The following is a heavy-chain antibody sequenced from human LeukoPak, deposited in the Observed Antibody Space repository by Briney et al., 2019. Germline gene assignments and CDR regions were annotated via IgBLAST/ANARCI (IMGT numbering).Heavy chain of an antibody. D-gene: IGHD2-21*02. CDR2: IIWHGRSE. CDR1: GFTFDDYG. V-gene: IGHV3-20*04. Sequence: GGSLRLSCAVSGFTFDDYGMSGVRQAPGKGREWVSDIIWHGRSEVYPHSVKRRFTISIDNAKNSLYLQMNSLRAEDTALYYCARDPAYCGGDCGYWGQGTLVTVSS. J-gene: IGHJ4*02. CDR3: ARDPAYCGGDCGY.